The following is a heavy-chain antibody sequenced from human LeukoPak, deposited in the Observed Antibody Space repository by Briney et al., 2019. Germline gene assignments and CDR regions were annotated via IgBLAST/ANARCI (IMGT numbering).Heavy chain of an antibody. D-gene: IGHD5-18*01. Sequence: SETLSLTCTVSGGSISSSSYYWGWIRQPPGKGLEWIGSIYYSGSTCYNPSLKSRVTISVDTSKNQFSLKLSSVTAADTAVYYCARRGDSDGWHVYFDYWGQGTLVTVSS. CDR3: ARRGDSDGWHVYFDY. CDR2: IYYSGST. J-gene: IGHJ4*02. V-gene: IGHV4-39*01. CDR1: GGSISSSSYY.